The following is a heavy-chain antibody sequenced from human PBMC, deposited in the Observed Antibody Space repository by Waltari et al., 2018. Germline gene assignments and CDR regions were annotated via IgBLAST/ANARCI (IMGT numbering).Heavy chain of an antibody. CDR3: AKDHHIVLMVYPS. V-gene: IGHV3-23*04. D-gene: IGHD2-8*01. Sequence: VQLVQSGAEVKKPGSSVKVSCKASGFTFSSYAMSWVRQAPGKGLEWVSAISGSGGSTYYADSVKGRFTISRDNSKNTLYLQMNSLRAEDTAVYYCAKDHHIVLMVYPSWGQGTLVTVSS. CDR2: ISGSGGST. J-gene: IGHJ5*02. CDR1: GFTFSSYA.